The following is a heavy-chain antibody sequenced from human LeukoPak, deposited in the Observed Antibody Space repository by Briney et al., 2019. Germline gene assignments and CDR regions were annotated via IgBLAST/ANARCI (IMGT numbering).Heavy chain of an antibody. CDR2: IYYSGST. D-gene: IGHD6-13*01. CDR1: CGSISSYY. J-gene: IGHJ4*02. CDR3: AREAPPIAAAGFDY. V-gene: IGHV4-59*01. Sequence: PSETLSLTCTVSCGSISSYYWSWIRQPPGKGLEWIGYIYYSGSTNYNPSLKSRVTISVDTSKNQFSLKLSSVTAADTAVYYCAREAPPIAAAGFDYWGQGTLVTVSS.